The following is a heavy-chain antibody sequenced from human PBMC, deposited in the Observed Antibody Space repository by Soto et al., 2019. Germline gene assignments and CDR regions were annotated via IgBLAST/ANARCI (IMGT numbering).Heavy chain of an antibody. J-gene: IGHJ4*02. D-gene: IGHD1-1*01. CDR2: INDYGTTI. CDR3: ARGGLDTFDC. CDR1: GFTLGNYW. V-gene: IGHV3-74*01. Sequence: GGSLRLSCAASGFTLGNYWMHWVRQAPGKGLVWVSRINDYGTTINYAESVEGRFIISRDDAKSEVYLQMNNLRAEDSAVYYCARGGLDTFDCWGQGALVTVSS.